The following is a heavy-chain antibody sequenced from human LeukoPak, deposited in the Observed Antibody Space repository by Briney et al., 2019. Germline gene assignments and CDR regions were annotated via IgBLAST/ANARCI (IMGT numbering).Heavy chain of an antibody. CDR1: GYTFTSYD. J-gene: IGHJ4*02. CDR2: MNPNSGNT. CDR3: ARENYCSSTSCLDY. D-gene: IGHD2-2*01. V-gene: IGHV1-8*03. Sequence: ASVKVSCKASGYTFTSYDINWVRQATGQGLEWMGWMNPNSGNTGYAQKFQGRVTITRNTSISTAYMELSSLRSEDTAMYYCARENYCSSTSCLDYWGQGTLVTVSS.